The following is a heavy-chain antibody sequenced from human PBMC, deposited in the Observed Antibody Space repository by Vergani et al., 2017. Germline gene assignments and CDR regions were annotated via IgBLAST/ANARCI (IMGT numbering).Heavy chain of an antibody. CDR1: GFTVSSNY. CDR2: ISSSSSYI. CDR3: ARVYYYDSSACDY. D-gene: IGHD3-22*01. Sequence: EVQLVESGGGLIQPGGSLRLSCAASGFTVSSNYMSWVRQAPGKGLEWVSSISSSSSYIYYADSVKGRFTISRDNAKNSLYLQMNSLRAEDTAVYYCARVYYYDSSACDYWGQGTLVTVSS. J-gene: IGHJ4*02. V-gene: IGHV3-21*01.